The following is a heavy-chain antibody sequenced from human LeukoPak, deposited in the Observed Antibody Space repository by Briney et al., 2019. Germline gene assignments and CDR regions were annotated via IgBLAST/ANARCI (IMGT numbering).Heavy chain of an antibody. CDR1: GGSISSSSYN. D-gene: IGHD6-13*01. V-gene: IGHV4-39*01. Sequence: SETLSLTCTVSGGSISSSSYNWAWIRQPPGKGLEWIGNIDNIGSTYYNPSLQTRVTISVDKSKDQFSLKLNSVTAADTAMYYCARPPGIAAAWFDPWGQGTLVTVSS. J-gene: IGHJ5*02. CDR3: ARPPGIAAAWFDP. CDR2: IDNIGST.